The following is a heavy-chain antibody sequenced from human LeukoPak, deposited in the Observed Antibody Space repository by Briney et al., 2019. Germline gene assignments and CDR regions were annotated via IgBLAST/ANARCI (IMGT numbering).Heavy chain of an antibody. CDR3: AKEGYSGYDFSGYYYGMDV. CDR1: GFTFSSYA. Sequence: GGSLRLSCAASGFTFSSYAMSWVRQAPGKGLEWVSAISGSGGSTYYADSVKGRFTISRDNSKNTLYLQMSSLRAEDTAVYYCAKEGYSGYDFSGYYYGMDVWGQGTTVTVSS. CDR2: ISGSGGST. J-gene: IGHJ6*02. D-gene: IGHD5-12*01. V-gene: IGHV3-23*01.